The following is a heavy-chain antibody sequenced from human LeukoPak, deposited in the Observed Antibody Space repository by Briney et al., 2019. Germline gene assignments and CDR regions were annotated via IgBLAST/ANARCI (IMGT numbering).Heavy chain of an antibody. J-gene: IGHJ3*02. Sequence: PGGSLRLSCAASGFTFSDYYMSWIRQAPGKGLEWVSYISSSGSTKYYADSVKGRFTISRDNAKNSLYLQMNSLRAEDTAVYYCARDQYCSSTSCDAFDIWGQGTMVTVSS. CDR3: ARDQYCSSTSCDAFDI. CDR2: ISSSGSTK. CDR1: GFTFSDYY. V-gene: IGHV3-11*04. D-gene: IGHD2-2*01.